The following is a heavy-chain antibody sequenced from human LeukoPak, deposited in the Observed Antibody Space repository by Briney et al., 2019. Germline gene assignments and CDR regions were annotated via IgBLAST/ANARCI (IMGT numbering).Heavy chain of an antibody. J-gene: IGHJ6*03. Sequence: GGSLRLSCAASGFTFSSYSMNWVRQAPGKGLEWVSYISSSSSTIYYADSVKGRFTISRDNAKNSLYLQMNSLGAEDTAVYYCARGGFGELRGYYYYMDVWGKGTTVTVSS. CDR2: ISSSSSTI. CDR3: ARGGFGELRGYYYYMDV. D-gene: IGHD3-10*01. CDR1: GFTFSSYS. V-gene: IGHV3-48*04.